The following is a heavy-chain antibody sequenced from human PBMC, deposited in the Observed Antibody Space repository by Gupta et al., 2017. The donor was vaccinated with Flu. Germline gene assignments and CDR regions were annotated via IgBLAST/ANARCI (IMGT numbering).Heavy chain of an antibody. V-gene: IGHV1-8*01. D-gene: IGHD3-10*01. CDR3: ARSNFGASFDV. J-gene: IGHJ3*01. CDR1: GYTFTSYD. CDR2: VNPSSGNT. Sequence: QVQLVQSGAEVKKVGASVRVSCKASGYTFTSYDPNWLRQATGQGLQWLGWVNPSSGNTDFAQEFRGRVTMTRDTSVSTVYLELSSLTSEDSAVYYCARSNFGASFDVWGQGTLVTVSS.